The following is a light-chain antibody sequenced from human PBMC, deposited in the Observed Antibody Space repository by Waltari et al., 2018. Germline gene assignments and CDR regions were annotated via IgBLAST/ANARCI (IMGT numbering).Light chain of an antibody. J-gene: IGKJ4*01. CDR2: DDS. CDR3: QQRNNWPLT. Sequence: EVVLTQSPATLSLSPGERATPPCRASQSIRTYLAWYQQKPGQAPRLLIYDDSKRATDIPARFSGSGSGTDFILTISSLEPEDFAIYYCQQRNNWPLTFGGGTKVEIK. CDR1: QSIRTY. V-gene: IGKV3-11*01.